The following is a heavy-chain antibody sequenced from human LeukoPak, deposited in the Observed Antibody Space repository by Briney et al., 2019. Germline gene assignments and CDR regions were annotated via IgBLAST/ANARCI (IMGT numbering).Heavy chain of an antibody. D-gene: IGHD4-17*01. CDR1: GYTFTSYD. V-gene: IGHV1-8*01. CDR3: ARERHGGARTTVTRDFDFQH. Sequence: ASVKVSCKASGYTFTSYDINWFRQAPGQGLEWMGWVNPNSASTDYAQKFQGRVTMTGDTSIDTAYMELSSLRSEDTAVYYCARERHGGARTTVTRDFDFQHWGQGTLVTVSS. CDR2: VNPNSAST. J-gene: IGHJ1*01.